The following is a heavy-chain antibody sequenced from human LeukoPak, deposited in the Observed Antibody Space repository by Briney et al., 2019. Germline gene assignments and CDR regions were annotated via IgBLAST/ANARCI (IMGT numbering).Heavy chain of an antibody. J-gene: IGHJ6*03. D-gene: IGHD5-24*01. Sequence: ETLSLTCTVSGGSISSYYWSWIRQPPGKGLEWVSYISSSSSTIYYADSVKGRFTISRDNAKNSLYLQMNSLRAEETAVYYCARDMRWLQFYMDVWGKGTTVTVSS. CDR3: ARDMRWLQFYMDV. CDR1: GGSISSYY. V-gene: IGHV3-48*01. CDR2: ISSSSSTI.